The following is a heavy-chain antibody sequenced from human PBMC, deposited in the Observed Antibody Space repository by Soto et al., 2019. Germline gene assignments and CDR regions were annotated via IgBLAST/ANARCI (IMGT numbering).Heavy chain of an antibody. D-gene: IGHD3-10*01. CDR1: GGCISSYY. V-gene: IGHV4-59*01. CDR3: ARNPSYYGDWFDP. Sequence: EILSVTCTVSGGCISSYYWSWIRQPPGKGLEWIGYIYYSGSTNYNPSLKSRVTISVDTSKNQFSLKLSSVTAADTAVYYCARNPSYYGDWFDPWGQGTLVTVSS. J-gene: IGHJ5*02. CDR2: IYYSGST.